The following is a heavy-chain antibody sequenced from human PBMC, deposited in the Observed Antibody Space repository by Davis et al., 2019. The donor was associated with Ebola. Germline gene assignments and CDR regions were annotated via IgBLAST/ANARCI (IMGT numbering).Heavy chain of an antibody. CDR2: ISYDGSNK. CDR1: GFTFSSYA. J-gene: IGHJ1*01. V-gene: IGHV3-30-3*01. D-gene: IGHD2-2*01. CDR3: ARDSRPYCSSTSCSRRYFQH. Sequence: GESLKISCAASGFTFSSYAMHWVRQAPGKGLEWVAVISYDGSNKYYADSVKGRFTISRDNSKNTLYLQMNSLRAEDTAVYYCARDSRPYCSSTSCSRRYFQHWGQGTLVTVSS.